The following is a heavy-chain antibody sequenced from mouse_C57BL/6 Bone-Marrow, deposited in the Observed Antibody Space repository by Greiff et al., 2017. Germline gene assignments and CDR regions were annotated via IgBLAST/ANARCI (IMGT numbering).Heavy chain of an antibody. CDR1: GYTFTSYW. CDR2: INPSNGGT. D-gene: IGHD4-1*02. Sequence: QVQLQQPGTELVKPGASVKLSCKASGYTFTSYWLHWVKQRPGQGLEWIGNINPSNGGTNYNEKFKSKATLTVDKSSSTAYMQLSSLTSEDSAVYYCARSQLGELYFVYWGQGTTLPVSS. V-gene: IGHV1-53*01. CDR3: ARSQLGELYFVY. J-gene: IGHJ2*01.